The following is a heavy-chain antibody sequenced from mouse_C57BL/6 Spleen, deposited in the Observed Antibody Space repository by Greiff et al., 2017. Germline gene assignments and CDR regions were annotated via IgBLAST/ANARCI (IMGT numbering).Heavy chain of an antibody. Sequence: QVQLQQPGAELVKPGASVKVSCKASGYTFTSYWMHWVKQRPGQGLEWIGRIHPSDSDTNYNQKFKGKATLTVAKSSSTTYMQLSSLTSEDSAVYYCAMGAYDRGGYWGQGTTLTVSS. D-gene: IGHD2-12*01. CDR3: AMGAYDRGGY. CDR1: GYTFTSYW. V-gene: IGHV1-74*01. CDR2: IHPSDSDT. J-gene: IGHJ2*01.